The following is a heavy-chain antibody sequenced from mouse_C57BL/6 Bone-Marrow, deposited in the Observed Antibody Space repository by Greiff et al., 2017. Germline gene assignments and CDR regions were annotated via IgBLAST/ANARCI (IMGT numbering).Heavy chain of an antibody. V-gene: IGHV15-2*01. J-gene: IGHJ4*01. Sequence: VQLQHSGSELRSPGSSVKLSCKDFDSEVFPIAYMSWVRQKPGHGFEWIGGILPSIGRTIYGEKFEDKATLDADTLSNTAYLELNSLTSEDSAIYYCARDSSGYIPYAMDYWGQGTSVTVSS. CDR2: ILPSIGRT. CDR3: ARDSSGYIPYAMDY. CDR1: DSEVFPIAY. D-gene: IGHD3-2*02.